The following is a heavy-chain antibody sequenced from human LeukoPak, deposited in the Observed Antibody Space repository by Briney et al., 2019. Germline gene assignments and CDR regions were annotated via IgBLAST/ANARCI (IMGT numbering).Heavy chain of an antibody. Sequence: PGGSLRLSCASSGFTFTSYAVSWVRQAPGKGLEWVSTISYSGGTTYHTDSVKGRFTISRDISKNTLYLQMNSLRAEDTAVYYCANLGPYDSSGYGDYWGQGTLVTVSS. CDR2: ISYSGGTT. CDR3: ANLGPYDSSGYGDY. V-gene: IGHV3-23*01. D-gene: IGHD3-22*01. CDR1: GFTFTSYA. J-gene: IGHJ4*02.